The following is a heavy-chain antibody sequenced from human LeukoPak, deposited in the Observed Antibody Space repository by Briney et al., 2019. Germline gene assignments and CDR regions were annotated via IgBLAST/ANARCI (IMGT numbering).Heavy chain of an antibody. D-gene: IGHD2-21*02. CDR2: IYPGDSDT. Sequence: GESLKIPCKGSGYSFTSYWIGWVRQVPGKGLEWMGIIYPGDSDTRYSPSFQGQVTISADKSISTAYLQWSSLKASDTAMYYCARLYCGGDCYSPAEYFQHWGQGTLVTVSS. CDR1: GYSFTSYW. CDR3: ARLYCGGDCYSPAEYFQH. J-gene: IGHJ1*01. V-gene: IGHV5-51*01.